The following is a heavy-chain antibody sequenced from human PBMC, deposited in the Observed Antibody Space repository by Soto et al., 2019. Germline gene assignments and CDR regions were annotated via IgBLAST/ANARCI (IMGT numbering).Heavy chain of an antibody. J-gene: IGHJ4*02. V-gene: IGHV4-39*01. Sequence: SETLSLTCIVSGESISSSSYYWGWIRQPPGKGLEWIGSIYYSGRTYYNPSFKSRVTISIDTSRNQFSLKLSSVTATDTAVYYCARQRTTVVTQAYFDHWGQGALVTVSS. CDR3: ARQRTTVVTQAYFDH. CDR2: IYYSGRT. D-gene: IGHD2-21*02. CDR1: GESISSSSYY.